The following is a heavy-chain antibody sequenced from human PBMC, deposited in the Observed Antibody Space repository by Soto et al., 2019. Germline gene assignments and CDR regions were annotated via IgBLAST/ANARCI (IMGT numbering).Heavy chain of an antibody. D-gene: IGHD3-10*01. CDR1: GFTFSSYS. J-gene: IGHJ5*02. V-gene: IGHV3-48*02. CDR3: ARTRGRGFLTMVRGVPNWFDP. CDR2: ISSSSSTI. Sequence: PGGSLRLSCAASGFTFSSYSMNWVRQAPGKGLEWVSYISSSSSTIYYADSVEGRFTISRDNAKNSLYLQMNSLRDEDTAVYYCARTRGRGFLTMVRGVPNWFDPWGQGTLVTVSS.